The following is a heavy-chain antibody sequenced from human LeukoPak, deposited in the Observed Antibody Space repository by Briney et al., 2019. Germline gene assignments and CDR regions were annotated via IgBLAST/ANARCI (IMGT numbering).Heavy chain of an antibody. Sequence: PGGSLRLSCAASGFTFSSYSMNWVRQAPGKGLEWVSSISSSSSYIYYADSVKGRFTISRDNAKNSLYLQMNSLRAEDTAVYYCAREDDSSGYHAFDIWGQGTMVTVSS. J-gene: IGHJ3*02. V-gene: IGHV3-21*01. CDR2: ISSSSSYI. D-gene: IGHD3-22*01. CDR3: AREDDSSGYHAFDI. CDR1: GFTFSSYS.